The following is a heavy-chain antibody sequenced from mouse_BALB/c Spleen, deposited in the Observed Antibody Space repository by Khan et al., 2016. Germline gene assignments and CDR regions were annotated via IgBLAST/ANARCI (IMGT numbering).Heavy chain of an antibody. CDR3: ARAWYSMEY. J-gene: IGHJ4*01. V-gene: IGHV1-9*01. CDR1: GYTFSNYW. CDR2: ILPGSERT. Sequence: QVRLQQSGAEPLKPGASVKLSCKASGYTFSNYWIDWVKQRPGHGLEWIAQILPGSERTSYNEKLMGKATFTADTSSNTAYMQLSSLTSEGTAVYYCARAWYSMEYWGQGTSVTVSS.